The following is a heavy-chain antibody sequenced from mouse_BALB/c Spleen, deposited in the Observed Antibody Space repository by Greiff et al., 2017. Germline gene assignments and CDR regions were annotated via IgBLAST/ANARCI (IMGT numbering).Heavy chain of an antibody. CDR3: ARGDYGSSYFDY. D-gene: IGHD1-1*01. J-gene: IGHJ2*01. CDR2: ISDGGSYT. Sequence: EVQLQESGGGLVKPGGSLKLSCAASGFTFSDYYMYWVRQTPEKRLEWVATISDGGSYTYYPDSVKGRFTISRDNAKNNLYLQMSSLKSEDTAMYYCARGDYGSSYFDYWGQGTTLTVSS. V-gene: IGHV5-4*02. CDR1: GFTFSDYY.